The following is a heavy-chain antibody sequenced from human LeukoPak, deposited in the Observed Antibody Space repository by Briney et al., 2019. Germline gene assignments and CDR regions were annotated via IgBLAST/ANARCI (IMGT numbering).Heavy chain of an antibody. CDR3: ALDYYGSGSYYRSYYYYYMDV. CDR1: GGTFSSYA. Sequence: GASVKVSCKASGGTFSSYAISWVRQAPGQGLEWMGIINPSGGSTSYAQKFQGRVTMTRDTSTSTVYMELSSLRSEDTAVYYCALDYYGSGSYYRSYYYYYMDVWGKGTTVTISS. D-gene: IGHD3-10*01. CDR2: INPSGGST. V-gene: IGHV1-46*01. J-gene: IGHJ6*03.